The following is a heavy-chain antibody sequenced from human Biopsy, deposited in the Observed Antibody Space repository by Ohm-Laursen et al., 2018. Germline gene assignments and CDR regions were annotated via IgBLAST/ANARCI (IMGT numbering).Heavy chain of an antibody. CDR3: AKDLGQVTAAIGY. J-gene: IGHJ4*02. D-gene: IGHD2-21*02. CDR1: GFTFADYA. CDR2: ITWNSGSI. Sequence: SLRLSCAASGFTFADYAMHWVRQAPGKGLELVSGITWNSGSIGYADSVKGRFSIFRDNAKHSLYLQMNSLRAEDTALYYCAKDLGQVTAAIGYWGQGTLVTVSS. V-gene: IGHV3-9*01.